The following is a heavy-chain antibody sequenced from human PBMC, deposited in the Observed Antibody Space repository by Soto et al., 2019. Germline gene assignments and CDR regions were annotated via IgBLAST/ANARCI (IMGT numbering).Heavy chain of an antibody. Sequence: ASVKVSCKASGYTFTGYYMHWVRQAPGQGLEWMGWINPNSGGTNYAQKFQGWVTMTRDTTISTAYMELSRLRSDDTAVYYCATVHRYSSTTNWFDPCGQGTPGTVSA. CDR3: ATVHRYSSTTNWFDP. J-gene: IGHJ5*02. V-gene: IGHV1-2*04. CDR2: INPNSGGT. CDR1: GYTFTGYY. D-gene: IGHD6-13*01.